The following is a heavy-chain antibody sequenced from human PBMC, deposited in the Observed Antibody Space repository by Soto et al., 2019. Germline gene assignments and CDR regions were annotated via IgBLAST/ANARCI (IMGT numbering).Heavy chain of an antibody. D-gene: IGHD3-16*01. J-gene: IGHJ4*02. Sequence: QVQLVQSGAEVKRPGASVKVSCKASGYTFTNCYMHWVRQDPGHGLEWMGVIHYSGATPTYAQTFGGRVPMAGDTATSTVDVELSSLTSEDTAVDYCARGGPDLATIGRFDYWGQGTLVTVSS. CDR1: GYTFTNCY. CDR3: ARGGPDLATIGRFDY. V-gene: IGHV1-46*01. CDR2: IHYSGATP.